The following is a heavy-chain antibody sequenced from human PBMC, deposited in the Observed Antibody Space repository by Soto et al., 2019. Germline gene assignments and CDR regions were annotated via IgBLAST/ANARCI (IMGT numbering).Heavy chain of an antibody. CDR1: GYTFTGYY. V-gene: IGHV1-2*04. CDR3: ARAAQVAVAARYALGY. J-gene: IGHJ4*02. CDR2: INPNSGGT. D-gene: IGHD6-19*01. Sequence: QVQLVQSGAEVKKPGASVKVSCKASGYTFTGYYMHWVRQAPGQGLEWMGWINPNSGGTNYAQKIQGWVTMTRDTSISTAYMELSRLRSDDTAVYYCARAAQVAVAARYALGYWGQGTLVTVSS.